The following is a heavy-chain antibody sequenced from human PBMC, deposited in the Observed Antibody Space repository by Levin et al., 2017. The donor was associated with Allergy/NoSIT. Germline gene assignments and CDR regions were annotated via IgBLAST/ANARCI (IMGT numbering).Heavy chain of an antibody. CDR3: AKGYSSGRGAFDI. V-gene: IGHV3-48*01. Sequence: GGSLRHSCAASGFIFSSYSMNWVRQAPGKGLEWVSYISSSSSSIYYADSVKGRFTISRDNAKNSLYLQMNSLRAEDTAVYYCAKGYSSGRGAFDIWGQGTMVTVSS. D-gene: IGHD6-19*01. CDR2: ISSSSSSI. J-gene: IGHJ3*02. CDR1: GFIFSSYS.